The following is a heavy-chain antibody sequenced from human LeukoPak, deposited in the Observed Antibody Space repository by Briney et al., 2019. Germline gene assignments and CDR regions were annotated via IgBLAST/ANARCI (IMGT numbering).Heavy chain of an antibody. CDR3: AVHSSWYIEYFQH. D-gene: IGHD6-13*01. Sequence: GGSLRLSCAAPGFTFSSYAMSWVRQAPGKGLEWVSAISGSGGSTYYADSVKGRFTISRDNSKNTLYLQMNSLRAEDTAVYYCAVHSSWYIEYFQHWGQGTLVTVSS. CDR1: GFTFSSYA. J-gene: IGHJ1*01. V-gene: IGHV3-23*01. CDR2: ISGSGGST.